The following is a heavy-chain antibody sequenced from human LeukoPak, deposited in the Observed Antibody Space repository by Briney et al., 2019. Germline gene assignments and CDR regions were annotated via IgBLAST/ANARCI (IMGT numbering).Heavy chain of an antibody. V-gene: IGHV3-48*03. J-gene: IGHJ6*03. CDR2: ISSSGSTI. Sequence: GGSLRLSCAASGFTFSSYEMNWVRQAPGKGLEWVSYISSSGSTIHYADSVKGRFTISRDNAKNSLYLQMNSLRAEDTAAYYCAREGGDEYYYMDVWGKGTTVTVSS. CDR1: GFTFSSYE. CDR3: AREGGDEYYYMDV. D-gene: IGHD4-17*01.